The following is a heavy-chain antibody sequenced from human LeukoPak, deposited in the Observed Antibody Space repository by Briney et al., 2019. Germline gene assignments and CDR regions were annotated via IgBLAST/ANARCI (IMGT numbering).Heavy chain of an antibody. D-gene: IGHD7-27*01. CDR2: INPDSGAT. V-gene: IGHV1-2*02. J-gene: IGHJ3*02. CDR1: GYIFIDHY. Sequence: ASVTVSCKASGYIFIDHYMHWVRQAPGQGLEWMGWINPDSGATNYAQKFQGGVTMTRDTSISTAYMELSGLRPDDTAVYYCARTGDPAYDAFDIWGQGTLVTVSS. CDR3: ARTGDPAYDAFDI.